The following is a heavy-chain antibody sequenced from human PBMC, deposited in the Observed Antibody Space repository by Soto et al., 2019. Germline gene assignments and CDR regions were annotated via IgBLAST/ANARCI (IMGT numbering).Heavy chain of an antibody. CDR3: ARAGIAAAGQINWFDP. V-gene: IGHV4-31*03. D-gene: IGHD6-13*01. CDR1: GGSISSGGYY. J-gene: IGHJ5*02. CDR2: IYYSGST. Sequence: QVQLQESGPGLVKPSQTLSLTCTVSGGSISSGGYYWSWIRQHPGKGLEWIGYIYYSGSTYYNPSLQSRVTISVDTPKNQFSLKLSSVTAADTAVYYCARAGIAAAGQINWFDPWGQGTLVTVSS.